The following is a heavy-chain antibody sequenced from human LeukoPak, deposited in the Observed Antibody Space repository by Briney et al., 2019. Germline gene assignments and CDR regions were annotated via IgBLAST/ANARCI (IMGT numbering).Heavy chain of an antibody. Sequence: ASVKVSCKASGYSFTTYGISWVRQAPGQGLEWMGWINADNGNTNHAQKFQGRVTMTTDTSTSTAYMELRGLRSDDAAVYYCAREAAAGWIDYWSQGTLVTVSS. CDR1: GYSFTTYG. CDR3: AREAAAGWIDY. CDR2: INADNGNT. D-gene: IGHD6-13*01. J-gene: IGHJ4*02. V-gene: IGHV1-18*01.